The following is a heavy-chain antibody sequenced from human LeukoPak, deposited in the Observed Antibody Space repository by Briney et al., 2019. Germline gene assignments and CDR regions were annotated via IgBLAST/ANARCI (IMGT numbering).Heavy chain of an antibody. CDR2: IKQDGSEK. CDR3: ARDAAQLNFDY. V-gene: IGHV3-7*01. Sequence: GGSLRLSCEASGFSFSSYWMSWVRQAPGKGLEWVANIKQDGSEKYYVDSVKGRFTISRDNAKNSLYLQMNSLRAEDTAVYYCARDAAQLNFDYWGQGTLVTVSS. J-gene: IGHJ4*02. D-gene: IGHD5-18*01. CDR1: GFSFSSYW.